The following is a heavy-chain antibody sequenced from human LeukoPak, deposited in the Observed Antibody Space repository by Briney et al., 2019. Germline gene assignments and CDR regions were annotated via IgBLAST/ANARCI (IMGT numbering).Heavy chain of an antibody. CDR2: INTDGSST. V-gene: IGHV3-74*01. CDR3: ARVGQQLVLGAYYYMDV. CDR1: GFTFSSYW. Sequence: GGSLRLSCAASGFTFSSYWMHWVRQAPGKGLVWVSRINTDGSSTSYADSVKGRFTISRDNAKNTLYLQMNSLRAEDTAVYYCARVGQQLVLGAYYYMDVWGKGTTVTVSS. J-gene: IGHJ6*03. D-gene: IGHD6-13*01.